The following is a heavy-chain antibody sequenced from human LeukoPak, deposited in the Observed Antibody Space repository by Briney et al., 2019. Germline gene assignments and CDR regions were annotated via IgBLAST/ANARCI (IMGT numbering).Heavy chain of an antibody. CDR1: GGSISSYY. D-gene: IGHD6-13*01. Sequence: SETVSLTCTVSGGSISSYYWSWIRQPAGKGLEWIGRIYSSGSTNYNPSLKSRVTISVDKSKNQFSLKLSSVTAADTAVYYCARGYSSSWPSRDYYYYYMDVWGKGTTVTVSS. J-gene: IGHJ6*03. CDR3: ARGYSSSWPSRDYYYYYMDV. CDR2: IYSSGST. V-gene: IGHV4-4*07.